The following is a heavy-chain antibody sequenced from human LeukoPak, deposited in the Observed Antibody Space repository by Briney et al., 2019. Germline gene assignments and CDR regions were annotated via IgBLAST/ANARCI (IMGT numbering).Heavy chain of an antibody. CDR2: SSSSTTTM. CDR3: ARGRDYAFDV. J-gene: IGHJ3*01. V-gene: IGHV3-48*02. D-gene: IGHD3-10*01. Sequence: PGESLRLSCAASGVTLRSESMNWVRQAPGKGLEWISHSSSSTTTMYYADSVKDRFTTSRDNTKNSLYLQLESLRDEDTAIYYCARGRDYAFDVWGQGTMVTVSS. CDR1: GVTLRSES.